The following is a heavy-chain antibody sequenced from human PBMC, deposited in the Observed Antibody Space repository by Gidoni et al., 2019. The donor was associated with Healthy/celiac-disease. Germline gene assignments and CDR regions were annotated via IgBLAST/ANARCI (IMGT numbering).Heavy chain of an antibody. D-gene: IGHD3-9*01. V-gene: IGHV4-39*01. CDR1: GGSISSSSYY. Sequence: QLQLQASGPGLVRPSETLSLTCTVSGGSISSSSYYWGWIRRPPGKGLEWIGSIYYSGSTSYHPSLKSRVTISVDTSKNQFSRKWSSVTAADTAVYYCARHRKLRYVDDQGWLDYWGQGTLVTVSS. CDR2: IYYSGST. J-gene: IGHJ4*02. CDR3: ARHRKLRYVDDQGWLDY.